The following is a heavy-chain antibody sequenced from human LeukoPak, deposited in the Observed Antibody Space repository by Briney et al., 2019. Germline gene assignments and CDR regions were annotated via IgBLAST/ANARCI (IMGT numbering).Heavy chain of an antibody. D-gene: IGHD3-22*01. CDR3: ANTSPPLRLYYDSSGAKGLFGDN. CDR2: ISGSGGST. V-gene: IGHV3-23*01. J-gene: IGHJ3*02. CDR1: GFTFSSYA. Sequence: AGGSLRLSCAASGFTFSSYAMSWVRQAPGKGLEWVSAISGSGGSTYYADSVKGRFTISRDNSKNTLYLQMNSLRAEDTAVYYCANTSPPLRLYYDSSGAKGLFGDNWGQGTMVTVSS.